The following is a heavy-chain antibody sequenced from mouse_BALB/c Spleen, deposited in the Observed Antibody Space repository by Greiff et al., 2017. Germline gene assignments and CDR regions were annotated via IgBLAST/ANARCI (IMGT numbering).Heavy chain of an antibody. V-gene: IGHV1-54*01. Sequence: VQLQQSGAELVRPGTSVKVSCKASGYAFTNYLIEWVKQRPGQGLEWIGVINPGSGGTNYNEKFKGKATLTADKSSSNAYMQISSLTSDDSAVYFCARSGLYSMDYWGQGTSVTVSS. CDR2: INPGSGGT. CDR3: ARSGLYSMDY. CDR1: GYAFTNYL. J-gene: IGHJ4*01. D-gene: IGHD3-1*01.